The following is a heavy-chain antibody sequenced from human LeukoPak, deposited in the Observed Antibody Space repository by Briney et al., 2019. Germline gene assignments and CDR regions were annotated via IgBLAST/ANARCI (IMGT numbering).Heavy chain of an antibody. V-gene: IGHV4-39*07. CDR1: GGSITSSSYS. Sequence: SETLSLTCTVSGGSITSSSYSWGWIRQPPGKGLEWIASMSYSGSTYYNPSLKSRVTISVDTSRNQFSLKLSSVTAADTAVYYCARVRWLQLGHFDYWGQGSLITVSS. J-gene: IGHJ4*02. CDR2: MSYSGST. CDR3: ARVRWLQLGHFDY. D-gene: IGHD5-24*01.